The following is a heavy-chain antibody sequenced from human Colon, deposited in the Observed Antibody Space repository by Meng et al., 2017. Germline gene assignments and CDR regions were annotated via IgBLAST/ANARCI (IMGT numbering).Heavy chain of an antibody. CDR3: ATSSLGWGGDAFDI. V-gene: IGHV3-53*01. CDR1: DFTVSDKY. D-gene: IGHD7-27*01. CDR2: VYRGGST. J-gene: IGHJ3*02. Sequence: GESLKISCAVSDFTVSDKYMGWLRQAPGKGLEWVSIVYRGGSTDYPDSVKGRFTISRDNSKDTLYLQMNSLRGDDTAVYYCATSSLGWGGDAFDIWGQGTTVTVSS.